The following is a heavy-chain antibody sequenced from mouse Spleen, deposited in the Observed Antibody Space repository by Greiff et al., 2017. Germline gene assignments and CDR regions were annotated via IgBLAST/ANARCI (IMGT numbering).Heavy chain of an antibody. CDR3: ARFDYYGSSYWYFDV. Sequence: DVKLVESGGGLVKPGGSLKLSCAASGFTFSDYGMHWVRQAPEKGLEWVAYISSGSSTIYYADTVKGRFTISRDNAKNTLFLQMTSLRSEDTAMYYCARFDYYGSSYWYFDVWGAGTTVTVSS. V-gene: IGHV5-17*01. D-gene: IGHD1-1*01. J-gene: IGHJ1*01. CDR2: ISSGSSTI. CDR1: GFTFSDYG.